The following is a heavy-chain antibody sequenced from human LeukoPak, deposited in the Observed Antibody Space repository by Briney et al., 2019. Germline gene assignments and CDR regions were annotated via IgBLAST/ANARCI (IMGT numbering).Heavy chain of an antibody. V-gene: IGHV4-61*02. J-gene: IGHJ5*02. CDR2: IFTSGRT. CDR3: ARGLTYYHGSGSNNWFDP. CDR1: GGSISSGSYY. Sequence: PSETLSLTCTVSGGSISSGSYYWSWIRQPAGKGLELIGRIFTSGRTNYNPSLKSRVTISLDTSKNQFSLKLSSVTAADTAVYYCARGLTYYHGSGSNNWFDPWGQGTLVTVSS. D-gene: IGHD3-10*01.